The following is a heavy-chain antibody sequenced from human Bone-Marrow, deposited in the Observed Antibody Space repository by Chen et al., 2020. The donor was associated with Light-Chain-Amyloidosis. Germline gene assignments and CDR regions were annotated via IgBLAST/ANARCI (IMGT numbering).Heavy chain of an antibody. D-gene: IGHD5-18*01. V-gene: IGHV3-30*02. CDR3: AQLYSYGRPFKH. Sequence: VRLVESGGGVVRPGGYLRLSCTVSGFVFTTYGFQWVRQAPGKGLEWVSCGRFDGSDKYYADSVKGRFTISRDDSKNTLYLQMNSLRPEDTAVYYCAQLYSYGRPFKHWGQGTLVSVSS. J-gene: IGHJ4*02. CDR1: GFVFTTYG. CDR2: GRFDGSDK.